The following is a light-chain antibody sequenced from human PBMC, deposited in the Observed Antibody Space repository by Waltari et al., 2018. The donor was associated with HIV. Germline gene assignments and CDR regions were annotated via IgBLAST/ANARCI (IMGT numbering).Light chain of an antibody. V-gene: IGKV1-5*03. J-gene: IGKJ1*01. Sequence: DIQMTQSPSILSASVGDRVTITCRASQTVGDWVAWYQQKPGKAPNLLISSASTSDSGVPSRFSASASGTEFTLTISSLRPNDFATYFCQQYSSFPWTFGHG. CDR1: QTVGDW. CDR2: SAS. CDR3: QQYSSFPWT.